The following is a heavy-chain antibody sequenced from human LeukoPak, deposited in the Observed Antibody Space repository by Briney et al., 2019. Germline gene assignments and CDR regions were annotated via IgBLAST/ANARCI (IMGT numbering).Heavy chain of an antibody. CDR3: ARDKPRGSYYGSIFDS. V-gene: IGHV3-7*01. Sequence: GESLKISCEASGFTFRSYWLSWVRQAPGKGVEWVANIRDDGGEIYYVDSVKGRFTISRDNAKSSLFLQMNSLRAEDAAVYYCARDKPRGSYYGSIFDSWGQGTLVTVSS. D-gene: IGHD1-26*01. CDR1: GFTFRSYW. J-gene: IGHJ4*02. CDR2: IRDDGGEI.